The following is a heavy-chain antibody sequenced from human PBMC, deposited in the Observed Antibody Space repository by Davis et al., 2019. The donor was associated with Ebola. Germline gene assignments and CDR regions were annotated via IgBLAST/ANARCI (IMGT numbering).Heavy chain of an antibody. CDR2: IYYSGST. CDR1: GGSISSGGYY. J-gene: IGHJ4*02. D-gene: IGHD2-2*01. V-gene: IGHV4-31*03. Sequence: LRLSCTVSGGSISSGGYYWSWIRQHPGKGLEWIGYIYYSGSTYYNPSLKSRVTISVDTSKNQFSLKLSSVTAADTAVYYCARIVVVPAATVDYWGQGTLVTVSS. CDR3: ARIVVVPAATVDY.